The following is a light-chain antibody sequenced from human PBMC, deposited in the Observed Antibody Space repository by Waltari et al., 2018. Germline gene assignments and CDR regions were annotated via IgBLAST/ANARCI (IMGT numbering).Light chain of an antibody. J-gene: IGKJ2*03. CDR3: QQYNTYSS. Sequence: DIQMTQSPSTLSASVGDTITITCRASQSISNYLAWYQQKPWTAPKLLVYKASSSGSGVPSRFSGSGSGTEFTLTISSLQPDDFATYYCQQYNTYSSFGQGTKLEIK. CDR2: KAS. CDR1: QSISNY. V-gene: IGKV1-5*03.